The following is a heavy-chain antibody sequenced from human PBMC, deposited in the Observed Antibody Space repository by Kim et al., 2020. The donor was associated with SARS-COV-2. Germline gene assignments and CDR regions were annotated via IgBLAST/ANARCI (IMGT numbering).Heavy chain of an antibody. J-gene: IGHJ4*02. D-gene: IGHD5-12*01. Sequence: GGSLRLSCVASGFTFNYYAMHWVRQAPGKGLEWVSAISGRGGSTYYTNSVRGRFTISRDNSKKTLYLPMNSLRAEDTAVYYCAKGGCDAGGYEFFDFWGRGALVTVS. V-gene: IGHV3-23*01. CDR1: GFTFNYYA. CDR3: AKGGCDAGGYEFFDF. CDR2: ISGRGGST.